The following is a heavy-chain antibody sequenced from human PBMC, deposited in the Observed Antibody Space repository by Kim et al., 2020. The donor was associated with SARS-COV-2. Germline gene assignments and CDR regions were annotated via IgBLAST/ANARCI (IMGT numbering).Heavy chain of an antibody. CDR2: ISYDGSNK. J-gene: IGHJ6*03. Sequence: GGSLRLSCAASGFTFSSYGMHWVRQAPGKGLEWVAVISYDGSNKYYADSVKGRFTISRDNSKNTLYLQMNSLRAEDTAVYYCAKDTFHYYMDVWGKGTTVTVSS. CDR1: GFTFSSYG. CDR3: AKDTFHYYMDV. V-gene: IGHV3-30*18.